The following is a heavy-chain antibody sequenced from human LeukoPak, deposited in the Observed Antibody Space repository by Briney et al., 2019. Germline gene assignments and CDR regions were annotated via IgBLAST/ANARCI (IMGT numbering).Heavy chain of an antibody. CDR1: GGTFSSYA. CDR3: ARHGAAAVLLFDY. CDR2: IIPIFGTA. J-gene: IGHJ4*02. Sequence: GSSVKVSFKSSGGTFSSYAISWMRQAPGQGLELMGGIIPIFGTANYAQKFQGRATITADESTSTDYMELSSLRSEDTAVYYCARHGAAAVLLFDYWGQGTLVTVSS. D-gene: IGHD6-13*01. V-gene: IGHV1-69*01.